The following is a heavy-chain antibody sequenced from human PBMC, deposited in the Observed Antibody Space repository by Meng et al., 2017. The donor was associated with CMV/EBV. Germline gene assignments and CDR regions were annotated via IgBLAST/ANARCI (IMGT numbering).Heavy chain of an antibody. Sequence: GESLKISCAASGFTSSSYSMNWVRQAPGKGLEWVSSISSSSSYIYYADSVKGRFTISRDNAKNSLYLQMNSLRAEDTAVYYCAREYSGHYYDSSGYYSDAFDYWGQGTLVTVSS. CDR3: AREYSGHYYDSSGYYSDAFDY. CDR2: ISSSSSYI. CDR1: GFTSSSYS. V-gene: IGHV3-21*01. J-gene: IGHJ4*02. D-gene: IGHD3-22*01.